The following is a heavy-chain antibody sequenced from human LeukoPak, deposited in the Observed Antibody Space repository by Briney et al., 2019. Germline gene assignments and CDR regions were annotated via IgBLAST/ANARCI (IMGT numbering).Heavy chain of an antibody. Sequence: GGSLRLSCAASGFTFSNYAMNWVHQAPGRGLEWVSAISGSGGSTYYADSVKGRFTISRDNSKNTLYLQMNSLRAEDTAVYHCAKDLAGSGSYSFDYWGQGTLVTVSS. CDR1: GFTFSNYA. CDR2: ISGSGGST. J-gene: IGHJ4*02. D-gene: IGHD1-26*01. V-gene: IGHV3-23*01. CDR3: AKDLAGSGSYSFDY.